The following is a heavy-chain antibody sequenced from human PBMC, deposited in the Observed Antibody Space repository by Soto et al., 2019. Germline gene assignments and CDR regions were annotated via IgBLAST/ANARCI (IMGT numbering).Heavy chain of an antibody. Sequence: EVQLLESGGGSVQPGGSLRLSCVASGHTFQNYAMTWVRQAPGKGLEWVSGISGSGGSTYYADSVRGRFTISRDDSKNTLYLQMSSLRAEDTAVYYCAKVSRGIGLVLAALKWGQGTLVTVSS. V-gene: IGHV3-23*01. J-gene: IGHJ4*02. D-gene: IGHD2-2*01. CDR2: ISGSGGST. CDR1: GHTFQNYA. CDR3: AKVSRGIGLVLAALK.